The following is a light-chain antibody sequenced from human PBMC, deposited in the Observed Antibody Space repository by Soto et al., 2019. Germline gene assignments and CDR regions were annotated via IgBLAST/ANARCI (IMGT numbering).Light chain of an antibody. CDR1: QSVNSN. V-gene: IGKV3-15*01. J-gene: IGKJ1*01. CDR2: GTS. Sequence: EIVMTQSPATLSLSPGERATLSCRASQSVNSNLAWYQQKAGQAPRLLIYGTSTRATGIPARFSGSGSGTDFTLTISRLEPEDFAVYYCQQYGDSPTFGQGTKVDIK. CDR3: QQYGDSPT.